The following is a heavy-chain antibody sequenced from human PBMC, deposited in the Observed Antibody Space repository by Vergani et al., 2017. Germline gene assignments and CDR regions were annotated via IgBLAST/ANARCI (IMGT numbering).Heavy chain of an antibody. V-gene: IGHV1-3*01. CDR1: GGTFSSYA. Sequence: QVQLVQSGAEVKKPGSSVKVSCKASGGTFSSYAMHWVRQAPGQRLEWMGWINAGNGNTKYSQKFQGRVTITRDTSASTAYMELSSLRSEDTAVYYCARDLGVDIVATISCWFDPWGQGTLVTVSS. D-gene: IGHD5-12*01. J-gene: IGHJ5*02. CDR2: INAGNGNT. CDR3: ARDLGVDIVATISCWFDP.